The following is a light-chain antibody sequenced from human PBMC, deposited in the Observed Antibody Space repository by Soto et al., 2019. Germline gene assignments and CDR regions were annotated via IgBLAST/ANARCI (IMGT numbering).Light chain of an antibody. J-gene: IGKJ1*01. CDR1: QSVSSN. V-gene: IGKV3-15*01. Sequence: IVMTQSPATLSVSPGERATLSCRASQSVSSNLAWYQQKPGQAPRLLIYGASTRATGIPARFSGSGSATEFTLTISSLQPDDFATYYCQQYSTYPWTFGQGTKVDIK. CDR2: GAS. CDR3: QQYSTYPWT.